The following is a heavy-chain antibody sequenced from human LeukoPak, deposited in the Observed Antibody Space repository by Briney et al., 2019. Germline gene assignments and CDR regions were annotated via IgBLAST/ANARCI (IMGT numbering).Heavy chain of an antibody. CDR2: MNPNSGNT. CDR1: GYTFTSYD. CDR3: ARGEVGATWYYFDY. Sequence: ASVKVSCKASGYTFTSYDINWVRQATGQGLEWMGWMNPNSGNTGYAQKFQGRVTITRNTSISTAYMELSSLRSEDTAVYYCARGEVGATWYYFDYWGQGTLVTVSS. D-gene: IGHD1-26*01. J-gene: IGHJ4*02. V-gene: IGHV1-8*03.